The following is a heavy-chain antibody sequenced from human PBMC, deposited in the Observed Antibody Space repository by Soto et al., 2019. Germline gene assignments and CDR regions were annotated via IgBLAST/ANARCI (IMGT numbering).Heavy chain of an antibody. D-gene: IGHD5-12*01. CDR3: ARGLRLYEGRFDP. V-gene: IGHV4-59*01. CDR2: IYYSGST. Sequence: SETLSLTCTVSGGFISSYYWSWIRQPPGKGLEWIGYIYYSGSTNYNPSLKSRVTISVDTSKNQFSLKLSSVTAADTAVYYCARGLRLYEGRFDPWGQGTLVTVSS. CDR1: GGFISSYY. J-gene: IGHJ5*02.